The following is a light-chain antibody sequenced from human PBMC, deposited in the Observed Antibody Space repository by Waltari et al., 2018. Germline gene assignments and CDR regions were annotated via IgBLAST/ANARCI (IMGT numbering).Light chain of an antibody. CDR2: DVN. CDR3: YSYAGSSSFV. Sequence: QSALTQPRSVSGSPGQSVTISCTGTISDVGGHNYVSWYQQHPGKAPKLMIYDVNKRPSGVPDRFSGSKSGNTASLTISGLQCEDEADYYCYSYAGSSSFVFGTGTEIIVL. V-gene: IGLV2-11*01. J-gene: IGLJ1*01. CDR1: ISDVGGHNY.